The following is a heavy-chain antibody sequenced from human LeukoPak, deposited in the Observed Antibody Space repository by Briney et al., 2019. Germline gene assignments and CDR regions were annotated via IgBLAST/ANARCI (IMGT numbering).Heavy chain of an antibody. CDR1: GFTFSSYA. Sequence: GSLRLSCAASGFTFSSYAMSWVRQAPGKGLGWVSAISGSGGSTYYADSVKGRFTISRDNSKNTLYLQMNSLRAEDTAVYYCTRDNYYFDYWGQGTLVTVSS. V-gene: IGHV3-23*01. D-gene: IGHD1-20*01. CDR2: ISGSGGST. J-gene: IGHJ4*02. CDR3: TRDNYYFDY.